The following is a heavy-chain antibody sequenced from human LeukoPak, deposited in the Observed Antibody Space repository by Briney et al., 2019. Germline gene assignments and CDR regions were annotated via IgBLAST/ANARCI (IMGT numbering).Heavy chain of an antibody. D-gene: IGHD3-10*01. CDR3: ASILWFGVGVDY. CDR1: GGSISSSSYY. CDR2: IYYGGST. Sequence: PSETLSLTCTVAGGSISSSSYYWGWLRQPPGTRLEWIGSIYYGGSTYYNPSLKSRVTISVDTSKNQFSLKLSSVTAADTAVYYCASILWFGVGVDYWGQGTLVTVSS. V-gene: IGHV4-39*07. J-gene: IGHJ4*02.